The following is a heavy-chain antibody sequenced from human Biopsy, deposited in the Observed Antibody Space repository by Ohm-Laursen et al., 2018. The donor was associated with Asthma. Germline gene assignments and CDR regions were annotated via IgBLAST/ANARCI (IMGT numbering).Heavy chain of an antibody. V-gene: IGHV1-69*13. D-gene: IGHD6-19*01. Sequence: SVKVSCKASGYSLTDLSMHWVRQAPGQGLEWLGGIMTVFGTTNYAQKFQGRVTITADESTSTAYMEVTSLRSEDTAIYYCARCQVGYSSGWSLLLKKIYYSGMDVWGQGTAVTVSS. CDR3: ARCQVGYSSGWSLLLKKIYYSGMDV. J-gene: IGHJ6*02. CDR1: GYSLTDLS. CDR2: IMTVFGTT.